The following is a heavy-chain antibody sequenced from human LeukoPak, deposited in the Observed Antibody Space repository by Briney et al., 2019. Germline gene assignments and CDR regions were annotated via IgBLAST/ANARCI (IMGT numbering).Heavy chain of an antibody. J-gene: IGHJ4*02. CDR3: ARVGDFWSGYHLDY. CDR2: ISISGSTI. V-gene: IGHV3-48*03. Sequence: GGSLRLSCAASGFTFSSFEMNWVRQAPGKGLEWVSYISISGSTIYYADSVKGRFTISRDNAKNSLYLQMNSLRAEDTAVYYCARVGDFWSGYHLDYWGQGTLVTVSS. D-gene: IGHD3-3*01. CDR1: GFTFSSFE.